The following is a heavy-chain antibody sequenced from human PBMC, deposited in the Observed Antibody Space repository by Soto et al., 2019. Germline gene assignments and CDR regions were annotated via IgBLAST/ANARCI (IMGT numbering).Heavy chain of an antibody. CDR3: RIGTCVAFDI. Sequence: EVQLLESGGGLVHPGGSLRLSCVASGFTFTSNAMSWVRQAPGKGLEWVAHITSGSGGGTYYADSVKGRFTISRDNAKNTLYMQMNSLRVEDTAVYYCRIGTCVAFDIWGHGTSVTVSS. CDR1: GFTFTSNA. V-gene: IGHV3-23*01. CDR2: ITSGSGGGT. J-gene: IGHJ3*02.